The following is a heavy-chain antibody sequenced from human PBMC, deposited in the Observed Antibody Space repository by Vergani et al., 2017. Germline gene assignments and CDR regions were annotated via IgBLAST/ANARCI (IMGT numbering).Heavy chain of an antibody. CDR2: IWYDGSNK. J-gene: IGHJ3*02. V-gene: IGHV3-33*01. CDR3: ARPYYYDSSGYPGVACEI. CDR1: GFTFSSYG. Sequence: QVQLVESGGGVVQPGRSLRLSCAASGFTFSSYGMHWVRQAPGKGLEWVAVIWYDGSNKYYADSVKGRFTIARDNSKNTLDLQMNSLRAEDTALYYCARPYYYDSSGYPGVACEIWGQGTMVTVSS. D-gene: IGHD3-22*01.